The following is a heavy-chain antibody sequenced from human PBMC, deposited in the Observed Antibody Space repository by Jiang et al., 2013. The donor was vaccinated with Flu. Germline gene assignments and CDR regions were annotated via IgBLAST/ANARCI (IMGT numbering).Heavy chain of an antibody. Sequence: KPTQTLTLTCTFSGFSLSTSAVGVGWVRQPPGKALEWLALIYWDDDKRYSPSLKSRLTITKDTSKNQVVLIMTNMDPVDTATYYCARTVDTAMIGAFDIWGQGTMVTVSS. V-gene: IGHV2-5*02. CDR3: ARTVDTAMIGAFDI. D-gene: IGHD5-18*01. J-gene: IGHJ3*02. CDR1: GFSLSTSAVG. CDR2: IYWDDDK.